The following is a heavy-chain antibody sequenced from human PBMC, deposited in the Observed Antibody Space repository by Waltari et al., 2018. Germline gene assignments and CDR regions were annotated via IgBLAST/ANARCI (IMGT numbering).Heavy chain of an antibody. CDR1: GGTFSSYA. D-gene: IGHD6-13*01. J-gene: IGHJ4*02. CDR3: ASLAPGRGSSSNEGIVVDY. CDR2: IIPIFGTA. Sequence: QVQLVQSGAEVKKPGSSVKVSCKASGGTFSSYAISWVRQAPGQGLEWMGGIIPIFGTANYAQKFQGRVTITADESTSTAYMELSSLRSEDTAVYYCASLAPGRGSSSNEGIVVDYWGQGTLVTVSS. V-gene: IGHV1-69*13.